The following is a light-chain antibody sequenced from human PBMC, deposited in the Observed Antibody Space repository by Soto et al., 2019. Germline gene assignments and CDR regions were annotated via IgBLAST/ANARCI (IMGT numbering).Light chain of an antibody. J-gene: IGKJ5*01. CDR2: GAS. V-gene: IGKV3-15*01. Sequence: EIVMTQSPGTLSVSPGERATLSCMASQSVRSNLAWYQQKPGQAPRLLIYGASTRATGIPAGLSGSGSGTEFTLTISSLQSEDYAVYYCQQYSNWPITFGQGTRLEIK. CDR3: QQYSNWPIT. CDR1: QSVRSN.